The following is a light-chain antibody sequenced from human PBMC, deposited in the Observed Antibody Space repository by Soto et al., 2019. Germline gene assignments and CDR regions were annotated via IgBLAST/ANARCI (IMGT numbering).Light chain of an antibody. CDR3: QQLNSYPIT. V-gene: IGKV1-9*01. CDR1: QGISSY. Sequence: DIQMTQSPSTLSGSVGNSVNITTRTSQGISSYLAWYQQKPGKAPKLLIYAASTLQSGVPSRVSGSGSGTDFTLTISSLQPEDFATYYCQQLNSYPITFGQGTRLEIK. CDR2: AAS. J-gene: IGKJ5*01.